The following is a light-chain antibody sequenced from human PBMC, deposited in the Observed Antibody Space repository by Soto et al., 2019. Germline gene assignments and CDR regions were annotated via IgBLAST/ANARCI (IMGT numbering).Light chain of an antibody. CDR1: SSDVGGYNY. Sequence: QSALTQPPSASGSPGQSVTISCTGTSSDVGGYNYVSWYQQHPGKAPKLMIYEVSKRPSGVPDRFSGYKSGNTASLTVSGLQAEDEDDYYCSSYAGSNLGVFGGGTKLTVL. CDR2: EVS. CDR3: SSYAGSNLGV. V-gene: IGLV2-8*01. J-gene: IGLJ2*01.